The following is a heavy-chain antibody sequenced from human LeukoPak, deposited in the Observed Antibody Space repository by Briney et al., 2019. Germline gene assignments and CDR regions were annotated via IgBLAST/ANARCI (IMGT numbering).Heavy chain of an antibody. CDR2: IYWDDDK. CDR3: AHRGDCSGGSCYDF. CDR1: GFSLSTSGVG. V-gene: IGHV2-5*02. J-gene: IGHJ4*02. D-gene: IGHD2-15*01. Sequence: SGPTLVNPTQTLTLTCTFSGFSLSTSGVGVGWIRQPPGKALEWLALIYWDDDKRYSPSLKSRLTITKDTSKNQVVLTMTNMDPVDTATYYCAHRGDCSGGSCYDFWGQGTLVTVSS.